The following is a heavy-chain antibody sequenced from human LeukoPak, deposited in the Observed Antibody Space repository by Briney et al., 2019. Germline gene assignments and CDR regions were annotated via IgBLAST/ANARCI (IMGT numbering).Heavy chain of an antibody. CDR2: IWYDGSNK. J-gene: IGHJ4*02. D-gene: IGHD3-9*01. Sequence: GGSLRLSCAASGFTFSSYGMHWVRQAPGKGLEWVAFIWYDGSNKYYADSVEGRFTISRGNSKNTLYLQMNSLRAEDTAVYYCARAGTLTGCDYWGQGTLVTVSS. CDR1: GFTFSSYG. CDR3: ARAGTLTGCDY. V-gene: IGHV3-33*01.